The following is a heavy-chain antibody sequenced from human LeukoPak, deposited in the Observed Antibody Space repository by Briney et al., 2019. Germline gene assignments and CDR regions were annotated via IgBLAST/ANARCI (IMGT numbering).Heavy chain of an antibody. D-gene: IGHD6-13*01. J-gene: IGHJ5*02. CDR3: ARAGIAAANWFDP. V-gene: IGHV3-11*01. CDR2: ISSSGSTI. CDR1: GFTFSDYY. Sequence: GGSLRLSCAASGFTFSDYYMSWIRHAPGKGLEWVSYISSSGSTIYYADSVRGRFTISRDNAKNSLYLQMKSLRAEDTAVYYCARAGIAAANWFDPWGQGTLVTVSS.